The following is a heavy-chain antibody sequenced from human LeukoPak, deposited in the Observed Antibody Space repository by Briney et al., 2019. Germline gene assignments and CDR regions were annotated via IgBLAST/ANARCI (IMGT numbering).Heavy chain of an antibody. CDR3: ARRWSYGAFDI. J-gene: IGHJ3*02. Sequence: GGSLRLSCAASGFTFSSYDMHWVRRATGKGLEWVSAIGTAGDTYYPGSVKGRFTISRENAKNSLYLQMNSLRAGDTAVYYCARRWSYGAFDIWGQGTMVTVSS. CDR2: IGTAGDT. D-gene: IGHD1-26*01. CDR1: GFTFSSYD. V-gene: IGHV3-13*01.